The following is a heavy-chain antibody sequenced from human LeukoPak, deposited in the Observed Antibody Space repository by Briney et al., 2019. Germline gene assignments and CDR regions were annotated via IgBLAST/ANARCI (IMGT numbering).Heavy chain of an antibody. CDR1: GFTFGDYA. D-gene: IGHD3-22*01. V-gene: IGHV3-49*04. J-gene: IGHJ4*02. CDR2: IRSKAYGGTT. CDR3: TRARYYYDSSGYSPDDFDY. Sequence: GRSLRLSCTASGFTFGDYAMSWVRQAPGKGLEWVRFIRSKAYGGTTEYAASVKGRFTISRDDSKSIAYLQMNSLKTEDTAVYYCTRARYYYDSSGYSPDDFDYWGQGTLVTVSS.